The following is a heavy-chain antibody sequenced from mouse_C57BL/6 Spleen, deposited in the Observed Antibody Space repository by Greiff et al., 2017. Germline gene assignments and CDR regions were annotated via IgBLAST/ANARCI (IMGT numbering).Heavy chain of an antibody. CDR2: INYDGSST. V-gene: IGHV5-16*01. D-gene: IGHD2-4*01. CDR1: GFTFSDYY. Sequence: EVNVVESGGGLVKPGGSLKLSCAASGFTFSDYYMAWVRQVPEKGLEWVANINYDGSSTYYLDSLKSRFIISRDNAKNILYLQMSSLKSEDTATYYCARYDYDASYFDYWGQGTTLTVSS. J-gene: IGHJ2*01. CDR3: ARYDYDASYFDY.